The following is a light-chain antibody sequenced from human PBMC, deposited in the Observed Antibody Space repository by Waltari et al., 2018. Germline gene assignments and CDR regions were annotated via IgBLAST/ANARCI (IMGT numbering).Light chain of an antibody. CDR2: DVT. Sequence: QSALTQPASVSGSPGPSITVSCTGSSSDVGGYNYVSWYQQHPGKAPKLMLYDVTNRPSGVSSRFSGSKSGNTASLAISGLQAEDEADYYCSSYTSSNTLVFGGGTKLTVL. J-gene: IGLJ2*01. CDR3: SSYTSSNTLV. V-gene: IGLV2-14*03. CDR1: SSDVGGYNY.